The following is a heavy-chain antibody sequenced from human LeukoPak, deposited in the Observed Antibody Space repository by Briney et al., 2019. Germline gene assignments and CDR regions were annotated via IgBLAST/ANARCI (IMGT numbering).Heavy chain of an antibody. CDR3: ARRGAFGDEGYYDFWSGYYIHPYFDY. J-gene: IGHJ4*02. D-gene: IGHD3-3*01. CDR2: INHSGST. V-gene: IGHV4-34*01. Sequence: PSETLSLTCAVYGGSFSGYYWSWIRQPPGKGLGWIGEINHSGSTNYNPSPKSRVTISVDTSKNQFSLKLSSVTAADTAVYYCARRGAFGDEGYYDFWSGYYIHPYFDYWGQGTLVTVSS. CDR1: GGSFSGYY.